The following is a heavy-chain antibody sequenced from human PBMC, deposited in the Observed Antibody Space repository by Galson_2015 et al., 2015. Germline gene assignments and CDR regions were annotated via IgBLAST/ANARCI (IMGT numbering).Heavy chain of an antibody. J-gene: IGHJ5*02. Sequence: SLRLSCAASAFSFSTYWMYWVRQAPGKGLVWVSRINSDGSSTSYADSVKGRFTISRDNAKNTLYLQMNSLRAEDTAVYYCARGGGTMVRGVTLLYNWFDPWGRGTLVTVSS. V-gene: IGHV3-74*01. D-gene: IGHD3-10*01. CDR2: INSDGSST. CDR3: ARGGGTMVRGVTLLYNWFDP. CDR1: AFSFSTYW.